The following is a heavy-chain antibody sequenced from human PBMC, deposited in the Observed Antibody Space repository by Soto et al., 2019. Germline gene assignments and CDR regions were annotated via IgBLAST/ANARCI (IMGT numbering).Heavy chain of an antibody. Sequence: GGSLRLSCAASGFTFSSYWMSWVRQAPGKGQEWVANIKQDGSEKYYVDSVKGRFTISRDNAKNSLYLQMNSLRAEDTAVYYCARDQDGIQLCPGFDYWGQGTLVTVSS. CDR2: IKQDGSEK. J-gene: IGHJ4*02. CDR1: GFTFSSYW. CDR3: ARDQDGIQLCPGFDY. D-gene: IGHD5-18*01. V-gene: IGHV3-7*05.